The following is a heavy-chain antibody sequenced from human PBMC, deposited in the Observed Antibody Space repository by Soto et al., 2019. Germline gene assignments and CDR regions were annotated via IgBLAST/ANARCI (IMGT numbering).Heavy chain of an antibody. V-gene: IGHV3-33*01. CDR3: ARENPDTARGAFDI. CDR2: IWYDGSNK. D-gene: IGHD5-18*01. Sequence: QVQLVESGGGVVQPGRSLRLSCAASGFTFSSYGMHWVRQAPGKGLEWVAVIWYDGSNKYYADSVKGRFTISRDNSKNTLYLQMNNLRAEDTAVYYCARENPDTARGAFDIWGQGTMVTVSS. J-gene: IGHJ3*02. CDR1: GFTFSSYG.